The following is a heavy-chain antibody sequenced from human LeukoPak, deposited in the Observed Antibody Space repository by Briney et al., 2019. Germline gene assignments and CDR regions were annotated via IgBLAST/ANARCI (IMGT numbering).Heavy chain of an antibody. CDR3: ARDVSQQWLVPHFDY. J-gene: IGHJ4*02. D-gene: IGHD6-19*01. V-gene: IGHV3-74*01. Sequence: GGSLRLSCAASGCTFSSYWMHWVRQAPGKGLVWVSRINSDGSSTSYADSVKGRFTISRDNAKNTLYLQMNSLRAEDTAVYYCARDVSQQWLVPHFDYWGQGTLVTVSS. CDR1: GCTFSSYW. CDR2: INSDGSST.